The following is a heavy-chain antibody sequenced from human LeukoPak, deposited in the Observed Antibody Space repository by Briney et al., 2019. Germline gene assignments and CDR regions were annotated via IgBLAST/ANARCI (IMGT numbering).Heavy chain of an antibody. D-gene: IGHD1-14*01. J-gene: IGHJ6*04. CDR1: GGSFSGYY. V-gene: IGHV4-34*01. CDR3: ATQPYYYYGMDV. Sequence: SETLPLTCAVYGGSFSGYYWSWIRQPPGKGLEWIGEINHSGSTNYNPSLKSRVTISVDTSKNQFSLKLSSVTAADTAVYYCATQPYYYYGMDVWGKGTTVTVSS. CDR2: INHSGST.